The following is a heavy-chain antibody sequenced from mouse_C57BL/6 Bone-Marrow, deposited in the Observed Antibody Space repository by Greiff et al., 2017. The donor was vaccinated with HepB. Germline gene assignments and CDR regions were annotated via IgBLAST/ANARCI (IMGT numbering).Heavy chain of an antibody. CDR3: ARTTTVYCFDY. D-gene: IGHD1-1*01. CDR1: GYTFTDYY. J-gene: IGHJ2*01. CDR2: INPNNGGT. V-gene: IGHV1-26*01. Sequence: EVQLQQSGPELVKPGASVKISCKASGYTFTDYYMNWVKQSHGKSLEWIGDINPNNGGTSYNQKFKGKATLTVDKSSSTAYMELRSLTSEDSAVYYCARTTTVYCFDYGGRGTALTVSS.